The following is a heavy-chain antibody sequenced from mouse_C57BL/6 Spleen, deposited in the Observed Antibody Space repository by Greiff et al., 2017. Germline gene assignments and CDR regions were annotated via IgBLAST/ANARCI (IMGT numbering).Heavy chain of an antibody. D-gene: IGHD1-3*01. V-gene: IGHV1-82*01. CDR1: GYAFSSSW. CDR2: IYPGDGDT. Sequence: VQLHQSGPELVKPGASVKISCKASGYAFSSSWMSWVKQRTGKGLEWIGRIYPGDGDTNYNGKFKGKATLTADKSSSTAYMQLSSLTSEDSAVYFCARKWRSYGYFEGRGTGTTVTVSS. CDR3: ARKWRSYGYFEG. J-gene: IGHJ1*03.